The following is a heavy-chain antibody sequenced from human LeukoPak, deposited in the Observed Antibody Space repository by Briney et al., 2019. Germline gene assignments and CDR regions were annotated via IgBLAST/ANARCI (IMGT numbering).Heavy chain of an antibody. CDR2: IIPIFGTA. D-gene: IGHD3-3*01. J-gene: IGHJ5*02. Sequence: SVKVSCKASGGTFSSYAISWVRQALGQGLEWMGGIIPIFGTANYAQKFQGRVTITTDESTSTAYMELSSLRSEDTAVYYCARVPPGYYDYTWFDPWGQGTLVTVSS. CDR3: ARVPPGYYDYTWFDP. CDR1: GGTFSSYA. V-gene: IGHV1-69*05.